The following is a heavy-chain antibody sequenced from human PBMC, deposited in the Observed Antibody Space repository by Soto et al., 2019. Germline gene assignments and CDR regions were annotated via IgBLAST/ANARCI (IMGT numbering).Heavy chain of an antibody. CDR2: IYYSGST. V-gene: IGHV4-59*12. Sequence: SETLSLTCTVSGGSISSYYWSWIRQPPGKGLGWIGYIYYSGSTNYNPSLKSRVTISVDRSKNQFSLKLSSVTAADTAVYYCARYSSTLTFDYWGQGTLVTVSS. J-gene: IGHJ4*02. CDR3: ARYSSTLTFDY. D-gene: IGHD2-2*01. CDR1: GGSISSYY.